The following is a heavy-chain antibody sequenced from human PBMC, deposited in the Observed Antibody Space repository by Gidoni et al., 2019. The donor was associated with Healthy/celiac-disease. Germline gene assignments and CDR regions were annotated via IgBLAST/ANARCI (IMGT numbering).Heavy chain of an antibody. V-gene: IGHV2-26*01. CDR1: GFSLSNARMG. Sequence: QVTLKESGPVLVKPTETLPLTCTVSGFSLSNARMGVSWIRQPPGKALEWLAHIFSNDEKSYSTSLKSRLTISKDTSKSQVVLTMTNMDPVDTATYYCARIRGHGSGSYQFDYWGQGTLVTVSS. CDR3: ARIRGHGSGSYQFDY. D-gene: IGHD3-10*01. J-gene: IGHJ4*02. CDR2: IFSNDEK.